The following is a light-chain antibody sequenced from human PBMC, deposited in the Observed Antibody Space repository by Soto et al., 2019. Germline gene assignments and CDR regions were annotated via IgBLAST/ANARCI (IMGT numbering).Light chain of an antibody. CDR2: GAS. CDR1: QSVSSN. CDR3: QQYNNWPRT. Sequence: EIVMTQSPATLSVSPGERATLSCRASQSVSSNLAWYQQKPGQAPRLLIYGASTRATGIPASFSGSGSGTDFTLTISSLQSEDFAVYYCQQYNNWPRTFGQGNKVEI. V-gene: IGKV3-15*01. J-gene: IGKJ1*01.